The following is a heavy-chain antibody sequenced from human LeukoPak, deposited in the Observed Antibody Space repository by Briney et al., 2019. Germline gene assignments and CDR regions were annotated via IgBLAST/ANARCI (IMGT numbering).Heavy chain of an antibody. J-gene: IGHJ1*01. D-gene: IGHD6-6*01. CDR1: GGSIGTYY. Sequence: SETLSLTCTVSGGSIGTYYWNWIRQPPGKGLEWIGYIYHSGSTNYNPSLQSRVTISVDASKNQFSLNLNSVTAADTAVYYCARGGAARLHFQNWGQGTLVTVSS. CDR3: ARGGAARLHFQN. CDR2: IYHSGST. V-gene: IGHV4-59*01.